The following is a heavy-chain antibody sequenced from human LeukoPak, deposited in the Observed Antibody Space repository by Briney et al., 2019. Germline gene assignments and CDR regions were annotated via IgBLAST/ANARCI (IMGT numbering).Heavy chain of an antibody. CDR3: ARDPNYYNYGMDV. J-gene: IGHJ6*02. V-gene: IGHV3-66*01. CDR2: IYSGDIGGYT. Sequence: PGGSLRLSCAASGITVSNSYMSWVRQAPGKGLEWVSVIYSGDIGGYTYYSDSVKGRFTISRDNSENTLNLQMNSLRDEDTAVYYCARDPNYYNYGMDVWGQGTMVTVSS. CDR1: GITVSNSY.